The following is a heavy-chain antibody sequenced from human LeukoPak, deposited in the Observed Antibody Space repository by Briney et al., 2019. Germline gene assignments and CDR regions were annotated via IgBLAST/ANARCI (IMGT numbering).Heavy chain of an antibody. D-gene: IGHD1-26*01. J-gene: IGHJ4*02. Sequence: GAPVKVSSEASGYTFTAYYMHWVRQAPGQGLEWMGWINPNNSGTNYAQNFQGRVTMTRDTSISTAYMELSRLRSDDTAVYYCARDQEKGNSGTCYALDYWGQGTLVTVSS. CDR2: INPNNSGT. CDR1: GYTFTAYY. CDR3: ARDQEKGNSGTCYALDY. V-gene: IGHV1-2*02.